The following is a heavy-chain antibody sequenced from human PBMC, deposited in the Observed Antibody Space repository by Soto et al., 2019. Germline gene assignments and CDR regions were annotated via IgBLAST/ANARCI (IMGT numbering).Heavy chain of an antibody. J-gene: IGHJ1*01. Sequence: QLQLQESGPGLVKPSETLSLTCTVSRGAISSSIHYWGWIRQPPGTGLEWIGTVYYGGGTKYNPSLTSPGTVAVDESKHHLSLKLASVTAADTAMYYCVIPLYSVDRCYFNYLGQGGLVTVSS. D-gene: IGHD5-12*01. CDR2: VYYGGGT. V-gene: IGHV4-39*02. CDR1: RGAISSSIHY. CDR3: VIPLYSVDRCYFNY.